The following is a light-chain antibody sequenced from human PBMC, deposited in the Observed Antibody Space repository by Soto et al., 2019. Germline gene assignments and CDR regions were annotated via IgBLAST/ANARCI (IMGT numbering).Light chain of an antibody. Sequence: DIPMTQSPSSLSASVGDRVTIPCRASQPIGSYLNWYQQKPGRAPRLLIYAASSLQRGVPSRFSGSGSGTDFTLTISSLQPEDFAVYYCQQSHSNPGTFGGGTKVEIK. CDR3: QQSHSNPGT. CDR1: QPIGSY. CDR2: AAS. J-gene: IGKJ4*01. V-gene: IGKV1-39*01.